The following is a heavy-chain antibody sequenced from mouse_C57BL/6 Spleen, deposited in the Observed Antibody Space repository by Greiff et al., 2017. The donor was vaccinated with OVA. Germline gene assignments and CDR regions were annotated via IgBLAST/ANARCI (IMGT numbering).Heavy chain of an antibody. D-gene: IGHD1-1*01. CDR3: AIIGATVVAPGAWFAY. CDR2: INPGSGGT. Sequence: VQVVESGAELVRPGTSVKVSCKASGYAFTNYLIEWVKQRPGQGLEWIGVINPGSGGTNYNEKFKGKATLTADKSSSTAYMQLSSLTSEDSAVYFCAIIGATVVAPGAWFAYWGQGTLVTVSA. CDR1: GYAFTNYL. J-gene: IGHJ3*01. V-gene: IGHV1-54*01.